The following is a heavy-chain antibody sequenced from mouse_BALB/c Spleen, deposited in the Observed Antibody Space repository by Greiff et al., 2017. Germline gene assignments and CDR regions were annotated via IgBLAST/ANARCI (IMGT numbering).Heavy chain of an antibody. CDR2: ISYDGSN. V-gene: IGHV3-6*02. Sequence: ESGPGLVKPSQSLSLTCSVTGYSITSGYYWNWIRQFPGNKLEWMGYISYDGSNNYNPSLKNRISITRDTSKNQFFLKLNSVNTEDTATYYCASGGGFYAMDYWGQGTSVTVSS. CDR3: ASGGGFYAMDY. CDR1: GYSITSGYY. J-gene: IGHJ4*01.